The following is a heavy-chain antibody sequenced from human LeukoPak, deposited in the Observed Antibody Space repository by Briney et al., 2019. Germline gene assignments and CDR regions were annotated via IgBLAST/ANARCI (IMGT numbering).Heavy chain of an antibody. V-gene: IGHV3-30*02. CDR1: GFTFSGYG. D-gene: IGHD5-18*01. CDR2: IRYDGSNK. J-gene: IGHJ4*02. CDR3: AKDYVDTAMLGYFDY. Sequence: GGSLRLSCAASGFTFSGYGMHWVRQAPGKGLEWVAFIRYDGSNKYYADSVKGRFTISRDNSKNTLYLQMNSLRAEDTAVYYCAKDYVDTAMLGYFDYWGQGTLVTVSS.